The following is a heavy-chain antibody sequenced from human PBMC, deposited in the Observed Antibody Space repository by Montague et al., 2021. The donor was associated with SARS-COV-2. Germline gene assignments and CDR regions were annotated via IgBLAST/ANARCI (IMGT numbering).Heavy chain of an antibody. V-gene: IGHV2-5*02. CDR2: IYWDDDK. CDR1: GFSLSTDGVG. D-gene: IGHD3-10*01. Sequence: PALVKPTQTFTLTCTFSGFSLSTDGVGVGWIRQPPGKALEWLALIYWDDDKRYRPGLQSRLTITKGTSENQVVLTMTNMDPVDTATYYCAHRYYSGSGSSASAVSDYWGQGTLVTVSS. CDR3: AHRYYSGSGSSASAVSDY. J-gene: IGHJ4*02.